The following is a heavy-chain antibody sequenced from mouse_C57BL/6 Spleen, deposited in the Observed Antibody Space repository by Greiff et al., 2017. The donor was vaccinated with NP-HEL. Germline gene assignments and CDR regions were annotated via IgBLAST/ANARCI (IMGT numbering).Heavy chain of an antibody. CDR1: GYSITSGYD. D-gene: IGHD1-1*01. J-gene: IGHJ2*01. CDR3: ARSYYYGSIYFDY. V-gene: IGHV3-1*01. CDR2: ISYSGST. Sequence: EVKLVESGPGMVKPSQSLSLTCTVTGYSITSGYDWHWIRHFPGNKLEWMGYISYSGSTNYKPSLKSRISITHDTSKNHFFLKLNSVTTEDTATYYCARSYYYGSIYFDYWGQGTTLTVSS.